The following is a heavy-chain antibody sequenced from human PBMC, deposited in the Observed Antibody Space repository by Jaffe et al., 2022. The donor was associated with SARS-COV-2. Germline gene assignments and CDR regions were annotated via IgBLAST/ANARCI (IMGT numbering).Heavy chain of an antibody. D-gene: IGHD3-10*01. CDR3: ACLQEASGLAGLWGMDV. CDR1: GFTFSSYA. CDR2: ISGSGGST. Sequence: EVQLLESGGGLVQPGGSLRLSCAASGFTFSSYAMSWVRQAPGKGLEWVSAISGSGGSTYYADSVKGRFTISRDNSKNTLYLQMNSLRAEDTAVYYCACLQEASGLAGLWGMDVWGQGTTVTVSS. J-gene: IGHJ6*02. V-gene: IGHV3-23*01.